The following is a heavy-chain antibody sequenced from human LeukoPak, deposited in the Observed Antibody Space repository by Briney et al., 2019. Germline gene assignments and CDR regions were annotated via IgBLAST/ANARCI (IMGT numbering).Heavy chain of an antibody. CDR1: GGSISSGGYS. V-gene: IGHV4-30-2*01. J-gene: IGHJ5*02. CDR3: AGSDGSYWFDP. D-gene: IGHD3-10*01. Sequence: SETLSLTCAVSGGSISSGGYSWSWIRLPPGKGLEWIGYIYHSGSTYYNPSLKSRVTISVDRSKNQFSLKLSSVTAADTAVYYCAGSDGSYWFDPWGQGTLVTVSS. CDR2: IYHSGST.